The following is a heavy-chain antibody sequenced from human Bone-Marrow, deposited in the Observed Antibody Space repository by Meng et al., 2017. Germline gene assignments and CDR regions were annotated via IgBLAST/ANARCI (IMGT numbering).Heavy chain of an antibody. V-gene: IGHV1-18*01. CDR2: ISAYNGNT. CDR3: ARGISWYYYYYGMDV. CDR1: GYTFTSYG. Sequence: ASVKVSCKASGYTFTSYGISWVRQAPGQGLEWMGWISAYNGNTNYAQKLQGRVTMTTETSTSTAYMELRSLRADDTAVYYCARGISWYYYYYGMDVWGQGTTVTVSS. D-gene: IGHD6-13*01. J-gene: IGHJ6*02.